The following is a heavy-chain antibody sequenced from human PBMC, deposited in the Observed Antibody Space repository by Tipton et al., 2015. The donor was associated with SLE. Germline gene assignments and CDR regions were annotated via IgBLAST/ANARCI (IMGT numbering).Heavy chain of an antibody. CDR2: IYYSGST. CDR3: ARHPDYYDGSSYYPNWFDP. Sequence: LRLSCTVSSGSIRNYYWSWIRQPPGKGLEWIGYIYYSGSTNYNPSLKSRVTISVDTSKNQFSLKLNSVTAADTAVYYCARHPDYYDGSSYYPNWFDPWGQGSLVTVSS. V-gene: IGHV4-59*08. CDR1: SGSIRNYY. D-gene: IGHD3-22*01. J-gene: IGHJ5*02.